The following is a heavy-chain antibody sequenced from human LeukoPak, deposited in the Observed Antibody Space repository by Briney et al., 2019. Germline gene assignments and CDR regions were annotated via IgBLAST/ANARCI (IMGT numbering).Heavy chain of an antibody. J-gene: IGHJ4*02. D-gene: IGHD5-18*01. CDR1: GFTFTNHA. CDR3: ARDWDGDTGLFDY. Sequence: GGSLRLSCVASGFTFTNHAMHWVRQAPGKGLEWVAMISFDGNDENYADAAEGRFSISKDNGKNTLYLQMNSLRSEDTAVYYCARDWDGDTGLFDYWGQGTRVTVSS. CDR2: ISFDGNDE. V-gene: IGHV3-30*04.